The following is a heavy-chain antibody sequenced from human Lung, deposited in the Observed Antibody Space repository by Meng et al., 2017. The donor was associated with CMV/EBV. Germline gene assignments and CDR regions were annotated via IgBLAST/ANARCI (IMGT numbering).Heavy chain of an antibody. J-gene: IGHJ4*02. D-gene: IGHD6-19*01. Sequence: GGSXRLXCAASGFTVNSKYMTWVRLAPGKGLQWVSLIYSGGSAYYADSVKGRFTISRDNSKNTLYLQMNSLRAEDTAIYYCARDQRGGSGFDYWGQGTLVTVSS. CDR1: GFTVNSKY. CDR2: IYSGGSA. CDR3: ARDQRGGSGFDY. V-gene: IGHV3-53*01.